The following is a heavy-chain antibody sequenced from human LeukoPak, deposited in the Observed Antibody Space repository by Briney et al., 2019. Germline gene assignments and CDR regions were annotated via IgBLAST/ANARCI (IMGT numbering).Heavy chain of an antibody. CDR3: ARDWESYFDY. CDR1: GFTFSSYA. J-gene: IGHJ4*02. Sequence: GGSLRLSCAASGFTFSSYAMHWVRQAPGKGLEWVAVISYDGSNKYYADSVKGRFTISRDNSTNTLYRQMNSLRAEDTAVYYCARDWESYFDYWGQGTLVTVSS. CDR2: ISYDGSNK. D-gene: IGHD3-16*01. V-gene: IGHV3-30*04.